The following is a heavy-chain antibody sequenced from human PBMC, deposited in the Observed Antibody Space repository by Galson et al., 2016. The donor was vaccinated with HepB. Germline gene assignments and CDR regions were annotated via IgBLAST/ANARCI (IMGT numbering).Heavy chain of an antibody. J-gene: IGHJ5*02. V-gene: IGHV4-61*01. Sequence: SETLSLTCTVSGGSVSSGSYWSWIRQPPGKGLECIGYMYYSGSTKYNPSLKSRVTISVDTSKNQFSLKLSSVTAADTAVYYCARVGDPYCSGASCYSGPWGQGTLVTVSS. CDR3: ARVGDPYCSGASCYSGP. CDR2: MYYSGST. CDR1: GGSVSSGSY. D-gene: IGHD2-15*01.